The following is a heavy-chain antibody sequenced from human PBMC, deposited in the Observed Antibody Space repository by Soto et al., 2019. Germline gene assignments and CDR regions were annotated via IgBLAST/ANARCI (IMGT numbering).Heavy chain of an antibody. Sequence: PSETPSLTCTVSGGSISSGPYSWGWIRQPPGEGLEWIGTFHYSESTYYNPSLESRVTISVDTSKNQFSLKVTSVTVADTAVYYCARLRGYCSSTRCYGDYGMDVWGQGTTVTVSS. J-gene: IGHJ6*02. D-gene: IGHD2-2*01. CDR1: GGSISSGPYS. CDR3: ARLRGYCSSTRCYGDYGMDV. V-gene: IGHV4-39*01. CDR2: FHYSEST.